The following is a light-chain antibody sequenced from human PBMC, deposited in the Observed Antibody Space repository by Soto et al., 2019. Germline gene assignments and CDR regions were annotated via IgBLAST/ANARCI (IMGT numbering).Light chain of an antibody. Sequence: QSALTQPASVSGSPGQSITISCTGTSSDVGGYNYVSWYQQHPGKAPKLMIYEVSNRPSGVSNRFSGSKSGNTASLPISGLQADDEADYYCSSYTSGSTWVFGGGTKLTVL. J-gene: IGLJ3*02. V-gene: IGLV2-14*01. CDR2: EVS. CDR3: SSYTSGSTWV. CDR1: SSDVGGYNY.